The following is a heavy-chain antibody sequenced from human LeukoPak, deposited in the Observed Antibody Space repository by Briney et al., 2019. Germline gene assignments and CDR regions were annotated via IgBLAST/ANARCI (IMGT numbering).Heavy chain of an antibody. CDR2: ISGSGIST. V-gene: IGHV3-23*01. CDR1: GFTFSSYA. Sequence: GGSLRLSCAASGFTFSSYAMNWVRQAPGKGLEWVSHISGSGISTYYADSLKGRFTISRDNSKNTLYLQMNSLRAEDTAVYYCAKDMARYYYDSSGSPLDYWGQGTLVTVSS. D-gene: IGHD3-22*01. CDR3: AKDMARYYYDSSGSPLDY. J-gene: IGHJ4*02.